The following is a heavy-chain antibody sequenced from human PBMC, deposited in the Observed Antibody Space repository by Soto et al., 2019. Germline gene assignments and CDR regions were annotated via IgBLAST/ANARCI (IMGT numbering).Heavy chain of an antibody. V-gene: IGHV4-34*01. Sequence: SETLSLTGAVCGGSFSGYDCSWIRQPPGKGLEWIGEINHSGSTNYNPSLKSRVTISVDTSKNQFSLKLRFVTAADTAVYYCAGSGSYLTGHTFDIWGQGTMLTVSS. CDR1: GGSFSGYD. D-gene: IGHD1-26*01. J-gene: IGHJ3*02. CDR2: INHSGST. CDR3: AGSGSYLTGHTFDI.